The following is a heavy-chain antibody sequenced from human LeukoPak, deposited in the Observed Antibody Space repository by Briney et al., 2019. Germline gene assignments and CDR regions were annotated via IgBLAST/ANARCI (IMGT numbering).Heavy chain of an antibody. Sequence: GASVKVSCKASGYTFTDYFIHWVRQAPGQGLEWMGRVNADSGDTNYAQHFQGRVTMTRDTSITTAYMELSRLTSDDTAVYYCAGDLYSTAHWELDYWGQGTLVIVSS. D-gene: IGHD1-26*01. CDR2: VNADSGDT. J-gene: IGHJ4*02. V-gene: IGHV1-2*06. CDR1: GYTFTDYF. CDR3: AGDLYSTAHWELDY.